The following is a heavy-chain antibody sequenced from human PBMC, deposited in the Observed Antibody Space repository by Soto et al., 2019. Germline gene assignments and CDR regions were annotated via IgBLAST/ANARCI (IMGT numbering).Heavy chain of an antibody. V-gene: IGHV4-4*02. J-gene: IGHJ4*02. CDR2: IYHSGST. CDR1: GGSISSSNW. CDR3: ARAKSAAGTLVIPYFAY. Sequence: QVQLQESGPGLVKPSGTLSLTCAVSGGSISSSNWWSWVRQPPGKGLEWIGEIYHSGSTNYNPSLKSRVTISVDKSKTQFSLKLSSVTAADTAVYYCARAKSAAGTLVIPYFAYCGQGTLVTVSS. D-gene: IGHD6-13*01.